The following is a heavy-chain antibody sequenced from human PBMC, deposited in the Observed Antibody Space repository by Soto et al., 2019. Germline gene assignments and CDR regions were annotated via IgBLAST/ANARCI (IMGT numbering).Heavy chain of an antibody. D-gene: IGHD2-15*01. J-gene: IGHJ5*02. Sequence: GESLKISCKGSGYSFTSYWIGWVRQMPGKGLEWMGIIYPGDSDTRYSPSFQGQVTISADKPISTAYLQWSSLKASDTAMYYCAGHWGLGYCSGGSCYGGDWFDPWGKGTLVTVSS. CDR2: IYPGDSDT. CDR3: AGHWGLGYCSGGSCYGGDWFDP. V-gene: IGHV5-51*01. CDR1: GYSFTSYW.